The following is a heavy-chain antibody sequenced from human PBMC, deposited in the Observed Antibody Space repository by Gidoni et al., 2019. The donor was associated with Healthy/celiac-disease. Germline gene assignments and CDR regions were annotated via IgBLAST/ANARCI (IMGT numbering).Heavy chain of an antibody. Sequence: QVQLQESGPGLVQPSETLSPTCTAPAGTISSYDWSWIRQPPGTGLEWLGYIYYRGSTNYNTSLKSRVTISVDTSKNQFSLKLSSVTAADTAVYYCARGGGGYDLFNYYYCMDVWGKGTTVTVSS. J-gene: IGHJ6*03. CDR2: IYYRGST. D-gene: IGHD5-12*01. CDR1: AGTISSYD. V-gene: IGHV4-59*01. CDR3: ARGGGGYDLFNYYYCMDV.